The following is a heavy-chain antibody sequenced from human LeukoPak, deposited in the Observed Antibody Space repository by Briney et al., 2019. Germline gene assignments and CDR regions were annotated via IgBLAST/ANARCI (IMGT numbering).Heavy chain of an antibody. CDR3: ARDSGHCSSTSCYILTGT. V-gene: IGHV1-69*05. Sequence: SVKVSCKASGGTFSSYAISWVRQAPGQGLEWMGGIIPIFGTANYAQKFQGRVTITTDESTSTAYMVLSSLRSEDTAVYYCARDSGHCSSTSCYILTGTWGQGTLVTVSS. CDR1: GGTFSSYA. J-gene: IGHJ4*02. CDR2: IIPIFGTA. D-gene: IGHD2-2*02.